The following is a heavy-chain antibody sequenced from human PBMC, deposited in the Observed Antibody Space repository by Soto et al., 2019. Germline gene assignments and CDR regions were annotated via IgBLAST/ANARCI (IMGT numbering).Heavy chain of an antibody. CDR3: ARASFAAVRYFDY. CDR2: IYSGGST. J-gene: IGHJ4*02. D-gene: IGHD4-17*01. CDR1: GFTVSSNY. V-gene: IGHV3-53*02. Sequence: EVQLVETGGGLIQPGGSLRLSCAASGFTVSSNYMSWVRQAPGKGLEWVSVIYSGGSTYYADYVKGRFTISRDNSKNTLYLQMNSLRAEDTAVYYCARASFAAVRYFDYWGQGTLVTVSS.